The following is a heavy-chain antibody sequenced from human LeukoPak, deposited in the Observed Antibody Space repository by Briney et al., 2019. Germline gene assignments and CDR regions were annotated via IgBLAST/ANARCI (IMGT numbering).Heavy chain of an antibody. CDR1: GFTFSSYS. J-gene: IGHJ4*02. D-gene: IGHD5-24*01. CDR2: ISNSSSYI. CDR3: ASSLRWLQLIDY. Sequence: GGSLRLSCAASGFTFSSYSMNWVRQAPGKGLEWVSSISNSSSYIYYADSVKGRFTISRDNAKNSLYLQMNSLRAEDTAVYYCASSLRWLQLIDYWGQGTLVTVSS. V-gene: IGHV3-21*01.